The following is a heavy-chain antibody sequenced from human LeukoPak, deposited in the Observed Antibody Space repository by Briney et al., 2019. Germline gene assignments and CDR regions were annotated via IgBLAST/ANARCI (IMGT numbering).Heavy chain of an antibody. CDR1: GFTFSSYG. CDR2: IRYDGSNK. Sequence: GGSLRLSCAASGFTFSSYGMHWVRQAPGKGLEWVAFIRYDGSNKYYADSVKGRFTISRDNSKNTLYLQMNSLRAEDTAVYYCAREAGIYSYGSDAFDIWGQGTMVTVSS. J-gene: IGHJ3*02. V-gene: IGHV3-30*02. D-gene: IGHD5-18*01. CDR3: AREAGIYSYGSDAFDI.